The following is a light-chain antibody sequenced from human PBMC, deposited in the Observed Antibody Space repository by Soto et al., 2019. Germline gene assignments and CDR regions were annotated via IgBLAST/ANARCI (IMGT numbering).Light chain of an antibody. CDR1: QSVSSNY. CDR3: QQYGGSPRVT. J-gene: IGKJ5*01. V-gene: IGKV3-20*01. Sequence: EIVLTQSPGTLSLSPGVRATLSCRASQSVSSNYLAWYQQKPGQAPRLLIYNTSSRATGVPDRFSGSGSGTDFILTISRLEPEDFAVYYCQQYGGSPRVTFGQGTRLEIK. CDR2: NTS.